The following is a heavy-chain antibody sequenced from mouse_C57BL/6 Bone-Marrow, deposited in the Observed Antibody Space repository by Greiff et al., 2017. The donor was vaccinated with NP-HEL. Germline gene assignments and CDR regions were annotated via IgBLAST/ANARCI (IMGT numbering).Heavy chain of an antibody. Sequence: QVQLQQPGAELVKPGASVKLSCKASGYTFTSYWMHWVKQRPGQGLEWIGRIHPNSGSTNYNEKFKSKATLTVDKSSSTAYMQLSSLTSEDSAVYYCARYYYGSSYVGYWYFDVWGTGTTVTVSS. CDR2: IHPNSGST. D-gene: IGHD1-1*01. V-gene: IGHV1-64*01. CDR3: ARYYYGSSYVGYWYFDV. J-gene: IGHJ1*03. CDR1: GYTFTSYW.